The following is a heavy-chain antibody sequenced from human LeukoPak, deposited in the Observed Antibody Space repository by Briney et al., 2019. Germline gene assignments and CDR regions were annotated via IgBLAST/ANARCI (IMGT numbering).Heavy chain of an antibody. Sequence: GASVKVSCKASGYTFTGYYMHWVRQAPGQGLEWMGWINPNSGGTNYAQKFQGRVTMTRDTSTSTVYMELSSLRSEDTAVYYRARGPLATYYYDSSGYYHAFDIWGQGTMVTVSS. D-gene: IGHD3-22*01. J-gene: IGHJ3*02. CDR1: GYTFTGYY. CDR2: INPNSGGT. CDR3: ARGPLATYYYDSSGYYHAFDI. V-gene: IGHV1-2*02.